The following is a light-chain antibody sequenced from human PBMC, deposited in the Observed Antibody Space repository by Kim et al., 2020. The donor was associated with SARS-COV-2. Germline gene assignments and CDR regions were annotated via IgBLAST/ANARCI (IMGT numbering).Light chain of an antibody. V-gene: IGKV1D-16*01. CDR2: AAS. J-gene: IGKJ1*01. CDR3: QQYDIYPRT. CDR1: QVISSW. Sequence: DIQMTQSPSFVSASVGDTVTITCLASQVISSWLAWYQQKPGKAPKFLIYAASILQSGVPSRFSGSGSGTDFTLTISSLQPEDFATYYCQQYDIYPRTFGQGTKVDIK.